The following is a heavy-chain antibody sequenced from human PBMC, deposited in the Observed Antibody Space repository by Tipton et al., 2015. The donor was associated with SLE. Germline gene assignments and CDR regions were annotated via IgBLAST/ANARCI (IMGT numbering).Heavy chain of an antibody. D-gene: IGHD6-13*01. CDR2: IYYSGST. CDR1: GGSISSYY. CDR3: ARHVAAAVPYYFDY. V-gene: IGHV4-59*08. J-gene: IGHJ4*02. Sequence: TLSLTCTVSGGSISSYYWSWIRQPPGKGLEWIGSIYYSGSTYYNPSLKSRVTISVDTSKNQFSLKLSSVTAADTAVYYCARHVAAAVPYYFDYWGQGTLVTVSS.